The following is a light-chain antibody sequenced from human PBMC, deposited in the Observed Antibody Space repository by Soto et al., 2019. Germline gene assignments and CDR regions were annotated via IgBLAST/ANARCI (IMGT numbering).Light chain of an antibody. V-gene: IGKV1-5*01. J-gene: IGKJ1*01. CDR1: QSISSW. CDR3: QQYNSYWT. CDR2: AAS. Sequence: DIQMTQYPSTLSSSVGDRVTMTCRASQSISSWLAWYQQKPGKAPRLLIYAASSLQSGVPSRFSGSGSGTEFTLTISSLQPDDFATYYCQQYNSYWTFGQGTKVDIK.